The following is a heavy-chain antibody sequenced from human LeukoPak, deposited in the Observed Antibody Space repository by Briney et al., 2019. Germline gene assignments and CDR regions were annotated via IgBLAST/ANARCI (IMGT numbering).Heavy chain of an antibody. V-gene: IGHV4-34*01. D-gene: IGHD3-22*01. Sequence: SETLSLTCAVYGGSFSGYYWSWIRQPPGKGLEWIGEINHSGSTNYNPSLKSRVTISVDTSKNQFSLKLSSVTATDTAVYYCARVGGWLSPFGPWGQGTLVTVSS. CDR1: GGSFSGYY. J-gene: IGHJ5*02. CDR3: ARVGGWLSPFGP. CDR2: INHSGST.